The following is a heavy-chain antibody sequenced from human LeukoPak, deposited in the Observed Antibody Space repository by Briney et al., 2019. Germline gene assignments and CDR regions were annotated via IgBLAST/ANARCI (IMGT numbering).Heavy chain of an antibody. V-gene: IGHV3-33*01. CDR3: ARDNNCDY. CDR2: IRSDGSSE. Sequence: GGSLRLSCAASGFTFSTYGTHWVRQAPGKGLEWVAVIRSDGSSEYYADSVKGRFIISRDNSKNTLYLQMNSLRAEDTAVYYCARDNNCDYWGQGTLVTVSS. CDR1: GFTFSTYG. J-gene: IGHJ4*02. D-gene: IGHD5-24*01.